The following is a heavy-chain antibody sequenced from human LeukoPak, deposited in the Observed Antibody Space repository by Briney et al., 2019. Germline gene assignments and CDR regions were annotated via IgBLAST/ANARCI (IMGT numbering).Heavy chain of an antibody. J-gene: IGHJ4*02. CDR3: ARVYYDSSGYYFVSFYFDY. CDR1: GFTVSSNY. D-gene: IGHD3-22*01. V-gene: IGHV3-53*01. CDR2: IYSGGNT. Sequence: GGSLRLSCAASGFTVSSNYTSWVRQAPGKGLEWVSVIYSGGNTYYAASVQGRFTISRDNSKNTLYLQMNSLRAEDTAVYYCARVYYDSSGYYFVSFYFDYWGQGTLVTVSS.